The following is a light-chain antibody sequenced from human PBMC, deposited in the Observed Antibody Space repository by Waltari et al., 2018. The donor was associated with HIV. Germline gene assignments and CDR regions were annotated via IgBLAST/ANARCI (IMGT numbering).Light chain of an antibody. CDR1: AGAVTSRNY. J-gene: IGLJ3*02. CDR2: STS. V-gene: IGLV7-43*01. Sequence: QTVVTQEPSLTVSPGGTVTPTCTFIAGAVTSRNYPTWFQQTPGQAPRALIYSTSSRQSWTPARFSASLLGGKAALTLSGVQPEDEAEYYCLLYYGGAWVFGGGTKLTVL. CDR3: LLYYGGAWV.